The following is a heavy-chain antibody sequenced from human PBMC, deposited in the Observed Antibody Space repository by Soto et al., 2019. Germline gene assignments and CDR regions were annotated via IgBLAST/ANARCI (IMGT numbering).Heavy chain of an antibody. Sequence: PGGSLRLSCAASGFTFDDYAMHWVRQAPGKGLEWVSGISCNSGSIGYADSVKGRFTISRDNAKNSLYLQMNSLRAEDTALYYCAKDKVAAAGGGDYWGQGTLVTVSS. V-gene: IGHV3-9*01. CDR2: ISCNSGSI. CDR3: AKDKVAAAGGGDY. CDR1: GFTFDDYA. D-gene: IGHD6-13*01. J-gene: IGHJ4*02.